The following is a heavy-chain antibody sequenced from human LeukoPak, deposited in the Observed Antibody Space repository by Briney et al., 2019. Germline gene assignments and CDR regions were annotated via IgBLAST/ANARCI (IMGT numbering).Heavy chain of an antibody. V-gene: IGHV3-9*01. CDR3: AKGNMGAENIGY. CDR1: GFTFDDYA. D-gene: IGHD1-26*01. CDR2: ISWNSGSI. Sequence: GGSLRLSCAASGFTFDDYAMHWVRQAPGKGLEWVSGISWNSGSIGYADSVKGRFTISRDNAKNSLYLQMNSLRAEDTALYYCAKGNMGAENIGYWGQGTLVTVSS. J-gene: IGHJ4*02.